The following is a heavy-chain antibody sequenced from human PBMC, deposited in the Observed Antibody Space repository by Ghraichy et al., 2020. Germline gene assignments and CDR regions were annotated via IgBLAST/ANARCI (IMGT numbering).Heavy chain of an antibody. J-gene: IGHJ1*01. V-gene: IGHV4-34*01. CDR2: IHPSGST. CDR1: GGSFSDHY. CDR3: ARGEDSAKIHH. D-gene: IGHD3-22*01. Sequence: SCAVFGGSFSDHYRVWIRQPPGKGLEWIGEIHPSGSTNYNPSLASRVTMSIDTSKNQFSLRLSSVTAADTAVYYCARGEDSAKIHHWGQGTLVTVSS.